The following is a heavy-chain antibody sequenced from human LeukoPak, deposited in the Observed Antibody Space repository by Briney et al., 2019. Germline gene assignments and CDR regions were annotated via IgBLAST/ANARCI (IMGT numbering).Heavy chain of an antibody. CDR1: GCTFNKYD. CDR2: ISTYNGNP. Sequence: ASVKVSCKASGCTFNKYDITWVRQAPGQGLEWMGWISTYNGNPNPAEKFQGRVTMTTDTSTSTAYMELRSLRSDDTAVYYCARVMGAHDYWGQGTLVTVSS. V-gene: IGHV1-18*01. D-gene: IGHD1-26*01. CDR3: ARVMGAHDY. J-gene: IGHJ4*02.